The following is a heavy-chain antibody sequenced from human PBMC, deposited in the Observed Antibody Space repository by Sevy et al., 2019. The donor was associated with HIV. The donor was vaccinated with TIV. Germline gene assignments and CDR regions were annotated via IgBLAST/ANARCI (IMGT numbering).Heavy chain of an antibody. D-gene: IGHD6-13*01. CDR1: GYTFTSYY. J-gene: IGHJ2*01. CDR3: ASRTIAAAATDWYFDL. Sequence: ASVKVSCKASGYTFTSYYMHWVRQAPGQGLEWMGIINPSGGSTSYAQKFQGRVTMTRDTSTSPVYMELSSLRSEDTAVYYCASRTIAAAATDWYFDLWGRGTLVTVSS. CDR2: INPSGGST. V-gene: IGHV1-46*01.